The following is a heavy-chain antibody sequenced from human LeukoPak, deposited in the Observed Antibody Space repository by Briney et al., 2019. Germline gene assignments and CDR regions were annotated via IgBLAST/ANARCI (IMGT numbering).Heavy chain of an antibody. D-gene: IGHD5-12*01. CDR2: IYYSGST. J-gene: IGHJ4*02. Sequence: SETLSLTCTVSGGSISSTLYYWGWIRQPPGKGLEWIGNIYYSGSTYYNPSLKSRVTISVDTSKNQFSLKLSSVTAADTAVYYCARGYSGYVQDFDYWGQGTLVTVSS. CDR3: ARGYSGYVQDFDY. V-gene: IGHV4-39*07. CDR1: GGSISSTLYY.